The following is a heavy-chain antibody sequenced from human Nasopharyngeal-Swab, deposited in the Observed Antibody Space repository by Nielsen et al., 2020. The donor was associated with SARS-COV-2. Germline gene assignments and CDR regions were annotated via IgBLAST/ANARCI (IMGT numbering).Heavy chain of an antibody. CDR2: TRSKADSYTT. Sequence: LSLTCAASGFTFSDYYLDWVRQAPGKGLEWVGRTRSKADSYTTEYAASVKGRFTISRDESKNSLYLQMNSLKTEDTAVYYCTAGFHFDYWGQGILVTVSS. CDR1: GFTFSDYY. CDR3: TAGFHFDY. J-gene: IGHJ4*02. V-gene: IGHV3-72*01.